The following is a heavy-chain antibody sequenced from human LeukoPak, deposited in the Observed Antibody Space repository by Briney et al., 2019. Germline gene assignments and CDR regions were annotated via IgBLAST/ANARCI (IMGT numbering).Heavy chain of an antibody. J-gene: IGHJ4*02. CDR3: AKALRITIFGVVALFDY. CDR2: ISGSGGST. Sequence: GRSLRLSCAASGFTFSSYAMSWVRQAPAKGLEWVSAISGSGGSTYYADSVKGRFTISRDNSKNTLYLQMNSLRAEDTAVYYCAKALRITIFGVVALFDYWGQGALVTVSS. CDR1: GFTFSSYA. V-gene: IGHV3-23*01. D-gene: IGHD3-3*01.